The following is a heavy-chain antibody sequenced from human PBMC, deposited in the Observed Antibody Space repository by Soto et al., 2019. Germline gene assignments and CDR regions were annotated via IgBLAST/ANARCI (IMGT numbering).Heavy chain of an antibody. V-gene: IGHV2-5*02. CDR2: IYWDDDK. D-gene: IGHD5-12*01. Sequence: GLDLEWLALIYWDDDKHYSPSLKSRLTITKDTSKNQVVLTMTNMDPVDTATYYCAHRRRLTDPPYWYFDLWGRGTLVTVSS. CDR3: AHRRRLTDPPYWYFDL. J-gene: IGHJ2*01.